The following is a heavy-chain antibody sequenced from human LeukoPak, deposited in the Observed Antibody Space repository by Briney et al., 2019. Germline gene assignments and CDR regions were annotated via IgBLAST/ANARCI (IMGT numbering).Heavy chain of an antibody. CDR3: AKWDYGVGFDN. Sequence: PGGSLRLSCAASGFTFSSYAMSWVRQAPGKGLEWVSVISGSGGGTYYAGSVKGRFTISRDTSKNTLYLQMNSLRAEDTAVYYCAKWDYGVGFDNWGQGTLVTVSS. CDR2: ISGSGGGT. J-gene: IGHJ4*02. D-gene: IGHD4-17*01. V-gene: IGHV3-23*01. CDR1: GFTFSSYA.